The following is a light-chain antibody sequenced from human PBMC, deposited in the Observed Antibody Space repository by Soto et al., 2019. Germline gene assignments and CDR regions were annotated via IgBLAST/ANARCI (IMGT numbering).Light chain of an antibody. CDR3: GAWDESLNGYV. CDR1: SSDVGGYNY. V-gene: IGLV2-14*01. CDR2: EVS. Sequence: QSALAQPASVSGSPGQSITISCTGTSSDVGGYNYVSWYQQHPGKAPKLMIYEVSYRPSGVPDRFSGSKSGTSASLAINGLQSGDEADYYCGAWDESLNGYVFGTGTKVTVL. J-gene: IGLJ1*01.